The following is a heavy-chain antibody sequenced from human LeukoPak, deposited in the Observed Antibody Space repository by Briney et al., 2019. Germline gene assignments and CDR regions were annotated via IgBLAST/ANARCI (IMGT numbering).Heavy chain of an antibody. Sequence: GGSLRLSCVASGFTFSNDWMIWVRQAPGKGLEWLANIKPNEGEKYYVDSVEGRFTVSRDNAKNSLYLHMDSLRVEDTAVYYCVRYYTRNSWYFDLWGRGALVTVSS. CDR2: IKPNEGEK. V-gene: IGHV3-7*01. J-gene: IGHJ2*01. CDR3: VRYYTRNSWYFDL. D-gene: IGHD1-7*01. CDR1: GFTFSNDW.